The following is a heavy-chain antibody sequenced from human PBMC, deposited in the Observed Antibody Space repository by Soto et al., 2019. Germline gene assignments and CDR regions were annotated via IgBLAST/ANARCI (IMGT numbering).Heavy chain of an antibody. J-gene: IGHJ5*02. CDR2: IIPIFGTA. D-gene: IGHD2-2*01. CDR3: AARCISTSCYGFDP. V-gene: IGHV1-69*12. Sequence: QVQLVQSGAEVKKPGSSVKVSCKASGGTFSSYAISWVRQAPGQGLEWMGGIIPIFGTATYAQKFQGRVTITADESTSTAYMELSSLRSEDTAVYYCAARCISTSCYGFDPWGQGTLVTVSS. CDR1: GGTFSSYA.